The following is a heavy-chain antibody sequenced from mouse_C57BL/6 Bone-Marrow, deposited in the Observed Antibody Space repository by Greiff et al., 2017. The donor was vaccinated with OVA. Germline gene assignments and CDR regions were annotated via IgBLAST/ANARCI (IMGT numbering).Heavy chain of an antibody. Sequence: QVQLQQSGAELARPGASVKLSCKAYGYTFTSYGISWVKQRTGQGLEWIGEIYPRSGNTYYNEKFKGKATLTADKSASTAYMELRSLTSEDSAVYFCARLSLYDMDYWGQGTSVTVSS. J-gene: IGHJ4*01. V-gene: IGHV1-81*01. CDR3: ARLSLYDMDY. CDR2: IYPRSGNT. CDR1: GYTFTSYG.